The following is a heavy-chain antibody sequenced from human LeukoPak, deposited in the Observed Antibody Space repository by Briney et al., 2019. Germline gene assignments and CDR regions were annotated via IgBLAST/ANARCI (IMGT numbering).Heavy chain of an antibody. D-gene: IGHD3-10*01. CDR3: ARHRWGVTQYYFDY. V-gene: IGHV4-34*01. Sequence: SETLSLTCAVYGGSFSGYYWSWIRQPPGKGLEWIGEINHSGSTNYNPSLKSRVTISVDTSKNQFSLKLSSVTAADTAVYYCARHRWGVTQYYFDYWGQEPWSPSPQ. CDR1: GGSFSGYY. J-gene: IGHJ4*01. CDR2: INHSGST.